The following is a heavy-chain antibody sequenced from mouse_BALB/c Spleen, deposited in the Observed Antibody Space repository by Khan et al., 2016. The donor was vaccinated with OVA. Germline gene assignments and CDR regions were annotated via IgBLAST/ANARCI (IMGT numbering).Heavy chain of an antibody. CDR3: ARRGYDEAWFAY. D-gene: IGHD2-2*01. Sequence: EVELVESGGDLVKPGGSLKLSCAASGFTFSNYGISWVRQTPDKRLEWVATITNGGSYTYYPDSVKGRFTISSDNAKNTLYLQMSSLKSEDTAMYYCARRGYDEAWFAYWGQGTLVTVSA. J-gene: IGHJ3*01. CDR1: GFTFSNYG. V-gene: IGHV5-6*01. CDR2: ITNGGSYT.